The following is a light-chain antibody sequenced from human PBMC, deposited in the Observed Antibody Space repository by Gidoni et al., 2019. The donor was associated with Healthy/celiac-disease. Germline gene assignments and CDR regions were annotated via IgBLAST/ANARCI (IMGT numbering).Light chain of an antibody. Sequence: QSALTQPASVSGSPGQSITISCHGTSSDGGGYNYVSWYQQHPGKAPKLMIYEVSNRPSGGSNRFSGSKSGNTASLTISGLQAEDEADYYCSSYTSSSTYVFGTGTKVTVL. CDR2: EVS. V-gene: IGLV2-14*01. J-gene: IGLJ1*01. CDR3: SSYTSSSTYV. CDR1: SSDGGGYNY.